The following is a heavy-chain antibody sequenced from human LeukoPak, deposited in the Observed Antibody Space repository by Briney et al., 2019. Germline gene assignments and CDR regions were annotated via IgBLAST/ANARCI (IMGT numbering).Heavy chain of an antibody. CDR3: ARVCPRGYRRDAFDI. J-gene: IGHJ3*02. Sequence: ASVTVSFKASGYTFTSYDINWVRQAPGQGLEWMGWLNPNSGNTGYAQKFQGRVTMTRNTSISTAYMELSSLRSEDTAVYYCARVCPRGYRRDAFDIWGQGTMVTVSS. CDR2: LNPNSGNT. CDR1: GYTFTSYD. D-gene: IGHD5-24*01. V-gene: IGHV1-8*01.